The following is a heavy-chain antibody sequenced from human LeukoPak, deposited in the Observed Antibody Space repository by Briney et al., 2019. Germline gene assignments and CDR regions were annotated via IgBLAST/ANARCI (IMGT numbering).Heavy chain of an antibody. CDR1: GFTFSSYA. CDR2: ISGSGSST. CDR3: ANSGYSCGPVFDY. V-gene: IGHV3-23*01. J-gene: IGHJ4*02. Sequence: GGSLRLSCAASGFTFSSYAMNWVRQAPGKGLEWVSTISGSGSSTYYVDSVKGRFTISRDNSKNTLYLQMNSLRAEDTAVYYCANSGYSCGPVFDYWGQGTLVTVSS. D-gene: IGHD5-18*01.